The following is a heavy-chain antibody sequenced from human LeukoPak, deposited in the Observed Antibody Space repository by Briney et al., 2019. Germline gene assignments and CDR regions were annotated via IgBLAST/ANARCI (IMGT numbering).Heavy chain of an antibody. V-gene: IGHV3-21*01. CDR3: ARDRTTMGRGVLGGY. D-gene: IGHD3-10*01. Sequence: TGGSLRLSCAASGFTFSSYSMNWVRQAPGKGLEWVSSISSSSSYIYYADSVKGRFTISRDNAKNSLYLQMNSLRAEDTAVYYCARDRTTMGRGVLGGYWGQGTLVTVSS. J-gene: IGHJ4*02. CDR2: ISSSSSYI. CDR1: GFTFSSYS.